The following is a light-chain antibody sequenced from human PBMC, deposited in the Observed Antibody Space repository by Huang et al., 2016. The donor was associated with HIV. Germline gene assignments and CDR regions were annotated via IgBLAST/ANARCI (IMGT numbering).Light chain of an antibody. CDR2: LGS. V-gene: IGKV2-28*01. CDR3: MQALQTPIT. Sequence: DIVMTQSPLSLPVTPGAPASISCRSSQSLLHSNGYNYLDWYLQKPGQSPQLLIYLGSNRASGVPDRFSGSGSGTDVTLKISRVEAEDVGVYYCMQALQTPITFGQGTRLEIK. CDR1: QSLLHSNGYNY. J-gene: IGKJ5*01.